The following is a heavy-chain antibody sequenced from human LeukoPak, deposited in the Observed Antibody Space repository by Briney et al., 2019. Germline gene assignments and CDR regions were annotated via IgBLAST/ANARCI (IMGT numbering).Heavy chain of an antibody. J-gene: IGHJ4*02. Sequence: PSETLSLTCTVSGGSISSYYWGWIRQPPGKGLEWIGSIYYSGSTYYNPSLKSRVAISVDTSKNQFSLKLSSVTAADTAVYYCARHHRDSGYDYYFDYWGQGTLVTVSS. D-gene: IGHD5-12*01. CDR1: GGSISSYY. CDR3: ARHHRDSGYDYYFDY. CDR2: IYYSGST. V-gene: IGHV4-39*01.